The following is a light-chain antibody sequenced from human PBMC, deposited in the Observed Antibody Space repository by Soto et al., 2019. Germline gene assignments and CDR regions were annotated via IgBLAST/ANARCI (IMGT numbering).Light chain of an antibody. J-gene: IGKJ1*01. Sequence: EIGLTHSPAALSLSPGVEATRSCGASQSISSNLAWYQQKPGQAPRLLIYGASTRATGIPARFTGSGSGTEFTLTLSGLPPDDFATYYCQKYNSNRWTFGQGTKVDIK. CDR1: QSISSN. CDR3: QKYNSNRWT. CDR2: GAS. V-gene: IGKV3-15*01.